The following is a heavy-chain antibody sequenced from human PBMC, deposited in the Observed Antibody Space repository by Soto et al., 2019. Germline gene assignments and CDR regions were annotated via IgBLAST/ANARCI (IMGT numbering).Heavy chain of an antibody. Sequence: QVQLVQSGAEVREPGASVKVSCKASGYTFTNYGVSWVRQAPGQGLEWMGWIGGYKGNTNYAQKLQGRFTLTTDTSTSTAYMELRCLRADDTAVYYCAPHTLDTGMPSGYWGQGTLVTVSS. J-gene: IGHJ4*02. V-gene: IGHV1-18*01. D-gene: IGHD5-18*01. CDR2: IGGYKGNT. CDR1: GYTFTNYG. CDR3: APHTLDTGMPSGY.